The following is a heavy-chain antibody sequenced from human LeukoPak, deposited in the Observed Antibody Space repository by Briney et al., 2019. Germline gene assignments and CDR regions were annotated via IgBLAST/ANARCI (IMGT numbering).Heavy chain of an antibody. CDR2: INAGNGNT. CDR1: GYTFTSYA. J-gene: IGHJ4*02. V-gene: IGHV1-3*01. Sequence: ASVKVSCKASGYTFTSYAMHWVRQAPGQRLEWMGWINAGNGNTKYSQKFQGRITMTRDASTSTVYMELRSLRSEDTAVYYCARDRWELPYYFDYWGQGTLVTVSS. D-gene: IGHD1-26*01. CDR3: ARDRWELPYYFDY.